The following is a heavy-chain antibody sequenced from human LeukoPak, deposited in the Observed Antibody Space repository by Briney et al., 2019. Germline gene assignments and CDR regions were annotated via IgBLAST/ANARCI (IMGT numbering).Heavy chain of an antibody. CDR1: GFTFSSYW. D-gene: IGHD1-26*01. V-gene: IGHV3-74*01. Sequence: PGXSLRLSCAASGFTFSSYWMHWVRQAPGKGLVWVSRINSDGSSTSYADSVKGRFTISRDNAKNTLYLQMNSLRAEDTAVYYCASPYSGSYYGFDYWGQGTLVTVSS. CDR2: INSDGSST. CDR3: ASPYSGSYYGFDY. J-gene: IGHJ4*02.